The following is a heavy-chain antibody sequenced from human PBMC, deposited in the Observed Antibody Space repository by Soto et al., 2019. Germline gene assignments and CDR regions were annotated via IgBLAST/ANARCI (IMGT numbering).Heavy chain of an antibody. CDR3: GIDQRYLRQGYSDY. D-gene: IGHD4-4*01. CDR1: AFIFSDHS. Sequence: EVQLVESGGGLVKPGGSLRLSCVGSAFIFSDHSMNWVRQAPGKGLEWVTSIGDTGTFIYYADSVKGRFTISRDNAKNSLFLQMDSLRPEDTAVYYCGIDQRYLRQGYSDYWGQGTLVTVSS. CDR2: IGDTGTFI. V-gene: IGHV3-21*01. J-gene: IGHJ4*02.